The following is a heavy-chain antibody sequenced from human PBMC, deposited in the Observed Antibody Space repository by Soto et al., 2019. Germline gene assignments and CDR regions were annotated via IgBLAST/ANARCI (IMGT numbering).Heavy chain of an antibody. CDR2: ISWNSGSI. CDR1: GFTFDDYA. D-gene: IGHD3-10*01. CDR3: AKDFRRHYCYYMDV. J-gene: IGHJ6*03. Sequence: EVQLVESGGGLVQPGRSLRLSCAASGFTFDDYAMHWVRQAPGKGLEWVSGISWNSGSIGYADSVKGRFTISRDNAKNSLYLQMNSLRAEDTALYYCAKDFRRHYCYYMDVWGKGTTVTVSS. V-gene: IGHV3-9*01.